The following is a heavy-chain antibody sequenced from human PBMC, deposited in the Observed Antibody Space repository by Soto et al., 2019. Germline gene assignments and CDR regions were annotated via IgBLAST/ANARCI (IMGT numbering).Heavy chain of an antibody. V-gene: IGHV1-69*01. D-gene: IGHD1-26*01. J-gene: IGHJ4*02. CDR1: GGTFSSDS. CDR2: IIPIFGTA. CDR3: ARDGGRHSGGIDY. Sequence: VQLVQVGAEVKKPGSSVKVFCKGFGGTFSSDSFNWGRQAPGQGLEWMGEIIPIFGTANYAQKFQGRVTITADESTSTAYMELSSLRSEDTAVYYCARDGGRHSGGIDYGGQGTLVTVSS.